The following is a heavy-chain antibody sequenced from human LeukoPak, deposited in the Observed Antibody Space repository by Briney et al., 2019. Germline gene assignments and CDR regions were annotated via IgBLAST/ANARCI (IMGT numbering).Heavy chain of an antibody. V-gene: IGHV3-48*01. CDR1: GFTFSSYS. D-gene: IGHD3-16*02. CDR3: ARAPPRLMITFGGVIVDFDY. Sequence: PGGSLRLSCAASGFTFSSYSMNWVRQAPGKGLEWVSYISSSSSTIYYADSVKGRFTISRDNAKNSLYLQMNSLRAEDTAVYYCARAPPRLMITFGGVIVDFDYWGQGTLVTVSS. J-gene: IGHJ4*02. CDR2: ISSSSSTI.